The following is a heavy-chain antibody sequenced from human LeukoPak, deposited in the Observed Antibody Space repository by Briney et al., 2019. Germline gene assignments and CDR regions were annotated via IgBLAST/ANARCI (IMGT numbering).Heavy chain of an antibody. J-gene: IGHJ5*02. V-gene: IGHV4-59*01. D-gene: IGHD3-10*01. Sequence: SETLSLTCTVSGGSISSYYWSWIRQPPGKGLEWIGYIYYSGSTNYNPSLKSRVTISVDTSKNQFSLKLSSVTAADTAVYYCARLMRHGSGDGWFDPWGQGTLVTVSS. CDR1: GGSISSYY. CDR2: IYYSGST. CDR3: ARLMRHGSGDGWFDP.